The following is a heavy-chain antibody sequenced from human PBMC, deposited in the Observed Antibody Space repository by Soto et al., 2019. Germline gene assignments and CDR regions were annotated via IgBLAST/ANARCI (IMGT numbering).Heavy chain of an antibody. CDR3: ARPQGIEVWRIPLAY. CDR2: INPQSGQT. J-gene: IGHJ4*02. D-gene: IGHD3-16*01. Sequence: QVRLIQSGPVVKKPGASLRVSCKASGYSFTTYGITWVRQAPGQGLEWMGWINPQSGQTNYGQKFQGRVTMTTDTSTTTAYMDLRNLRSDDTAVYYCARPQGIEVWRIPLAYWGQGTLVTVSS. CDR1: GYSFTTYG. V-gene: IGHV1-18*01.